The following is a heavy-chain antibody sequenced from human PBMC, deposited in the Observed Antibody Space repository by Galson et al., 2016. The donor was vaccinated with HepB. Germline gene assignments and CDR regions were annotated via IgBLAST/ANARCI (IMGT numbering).Heavy chain of an antibody. CDR1: GFTVNMFG. Sequence: SLRLSCAASGFTVNMFGMHWVRQAPGKGLEWVAVTSFDDNYKYYADSVKGRFSISRDNSKNSLYLQMNSLRAEDTAVYFCARVLPADWGYSDYWGQGTLVTVSS. J-gene: IGHJ4*02. CDR3: ARVLPADWGYSDY. V-gene: IGHV3-30*03. D-gene: IGHD7-27*01. CDR2: TSFDDNYK.